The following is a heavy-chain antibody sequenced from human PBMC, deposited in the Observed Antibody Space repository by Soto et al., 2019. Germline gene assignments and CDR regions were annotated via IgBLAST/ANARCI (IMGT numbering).Heavy chain of an antibody. CDR2: ISYDGSNK. J-gene: IGHJ5*02. D-gene: IGHD6-19*01. CDR3: AKDRFEYSSGLGGWFDP. CDR1: GFTFSSYG. Sequence: GGSLGVYCAASGFTFSSYGMHWVRQAPGKGLEWVAVISYDGSNKYYADSVKGRFTISRDNSKNTLYLQMNSLRAEDTAVYYCAKDRFEYSSGLGGWFDPWGQGTLVTVSS. V-gene: IGHV3-30*18.